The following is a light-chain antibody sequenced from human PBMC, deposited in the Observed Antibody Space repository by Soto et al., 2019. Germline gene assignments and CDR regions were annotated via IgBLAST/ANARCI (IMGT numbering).Light chain of an antibody. CDR2: DAS. CDR1: QSISAW. V-gene: IGKV1-5*01. J-gene: IGKJ2*01. Sequence: DIQMTQSPSTLSASVGDRVTITCRASQSISAWLAWYQQIPGKAPKLLIYDASSLESGVPSRFSGSGSGTEITLTISSLQPDDFAAYYCQQYNSYSPTFGQGTKLEI. CDR3: QQYNSYSPT.